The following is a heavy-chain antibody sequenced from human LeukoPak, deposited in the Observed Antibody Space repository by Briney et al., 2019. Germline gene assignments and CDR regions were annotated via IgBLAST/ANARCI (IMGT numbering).Heavy chain of an antibody. V-gene: IGHV4-39*01. CDR2: IYYSGST. CDR3: ARAETYSSGLLGD. J-gene: IGHJ4*02. CDR1: GGSISSSSYY. Sequence: PSETLSLTCTVSGGSISSSSYYWGWIRQPPGKGLEWIGSIYYSGSTYYNPSLKSRVTISVDTSKNQSSLNLSSVTAADTAVYYCARAETYSSGLLGDWGQGTLVTVSS. D-gene: IGHD6-19*01.